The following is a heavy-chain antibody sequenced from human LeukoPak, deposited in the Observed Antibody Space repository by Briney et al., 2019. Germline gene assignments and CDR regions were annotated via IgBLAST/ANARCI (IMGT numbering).Heavy chain of an antibody. CDR1: GFTFSSYS. V-gene: IGHV3-21*01. D-gene: IGHD6-6*01. Sequence: GGSLRLSCAASGFTFSSYSMNWVRQAPGKGLEWVSSISSSSSYIYYADSVKGRFTISRDNAKNSLYLQMNSLRAEDTAVYYCANLMGRYSSSPFDYWGQGTLVTVSS. J-gene: IGHJ4*02. CDR2: ISSSSSYI. CDR3: ANLMGRYSSSPFDY.